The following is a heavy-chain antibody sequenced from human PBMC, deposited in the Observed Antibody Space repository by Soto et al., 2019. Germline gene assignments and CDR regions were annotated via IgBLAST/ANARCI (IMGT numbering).Heavy chain of an antibody. J-gene: IGHJ6*02. D-gene: IGHD5-18*01. CDR2: IDHRGST. CDR1: GALISSSNW. V-gene: IGHV4-4*02. CDR3: AGLEGVTYGYSYFGIDV. Sequence: QVQLQESGPGLVEPSGTLSLTCAVSGALISSSNWWSWVRQPPGKGLEWIGEIDHRGSTYYNSSLRSRVTMILDKSKNHFSLKLNSVTAADTATYYCAGLEGVTYGYSYFGIDVWRQATTVTVSS.